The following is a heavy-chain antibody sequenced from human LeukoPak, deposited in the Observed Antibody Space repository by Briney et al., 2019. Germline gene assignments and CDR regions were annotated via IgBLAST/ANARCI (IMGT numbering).Heavy chain of an antibody. CDR2: ISAYNGNT. D-gene: IGHD2-2*01. V-gene: IGHV1-18*01. J-gene: IGHJ6*02. CDR1: GYTFTSYG. CDR3: ARDRIQLLTYYYYYGMDV. Sequence: GASVKVSCKASGYTFTSYGISWVRQAPGQGLEWMGWISAYNGNTNYAQKLQGRVTMTTDTSTSTAYMELSSLRSEDTAVYYCARDRIQLLTYYYYYGMDVWGQGTTVTVSS.